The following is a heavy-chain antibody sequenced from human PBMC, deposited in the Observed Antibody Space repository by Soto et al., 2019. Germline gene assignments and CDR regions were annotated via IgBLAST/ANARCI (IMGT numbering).Heavy chain of an antibody. CDR3: ASNTVVTPGSWVAFDI. CDR2: INPSGGST. CDR1: GYTFTSYY. J-gene: IGHJ3*02. D-gene: IGHD2-21*02. V-gene: IGHV1-46*01. Sequence: VKVSCKASGYTFTSYYMHWVRQAPGQGLEWMGIINPSGGSTSYAQKFQGRVTMTRDTSTSTVYMELSSLRSEDTAVYYCASNTVVTPGSWVAFDIWGQGTMVTVSS.